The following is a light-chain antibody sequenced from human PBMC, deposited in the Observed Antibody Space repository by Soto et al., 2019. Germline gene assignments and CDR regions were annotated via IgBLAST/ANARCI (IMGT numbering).Light chain of an antibody. CDR1: QSLVYSDGNTY. J-gene: IGKJ2*02. Sequence: DVVMTQSPLSLPVTLGQPASISCRSSQSLVYSDGNTYLNWFQQRPGQSPRRLIYKVSNRDSGVPDRVSGSGSGTDFTLNNRRGEADDFGVYYCEQRTHWPLGTIGQGTKLEIK. V-gene: IGKV2-30*01. CDR3: EQRTHWPLGT. CDR2: KVS.